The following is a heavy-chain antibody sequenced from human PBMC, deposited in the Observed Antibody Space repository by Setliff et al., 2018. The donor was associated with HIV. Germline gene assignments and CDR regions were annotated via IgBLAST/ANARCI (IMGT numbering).Heavy chain of an antibody. Sequence: ASVKVSCKASGYTFSSYGISWVRQAPGQGLEWMGWINPYSGKTKYAQNLQGRVTMTTDTSTSTADMELRSLRSDDTAMYYCARERPYCSGGSCYGLNYFGCWGQGTLVTVSS. D-gene: IGHD2-15*01. CDR2: INPYSGKT. J-gene: IGHJ4*02. V-gene: IGHV1-18*04. CDR3: ARERPYCSGGSCYGLNYFGC. CDR1: GYTFSSYG.